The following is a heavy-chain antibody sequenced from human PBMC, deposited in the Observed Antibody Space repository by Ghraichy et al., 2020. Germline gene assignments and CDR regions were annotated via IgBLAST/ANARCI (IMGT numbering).Heavy chain of an antibody. CDR2: IKSKTDGGTT. Sequence: GGSLRLSCAASGFTFSNAWMSWVRQAPGKGLEWVGRIKSKTDGGTTDYAAPVKGRFTISRDDSKNTLYLQMNSLKTEDTAVYYCTTDPTIITMVRGVSFNWGQGTLVTVSS. CDR3: TTDPTIITMVRGVSFN. CDR1: GFTFSNAW. J-gene: IGHJ4*02. V-gene: IGHV3-15*01. D-gene: IGHD3-10*01.